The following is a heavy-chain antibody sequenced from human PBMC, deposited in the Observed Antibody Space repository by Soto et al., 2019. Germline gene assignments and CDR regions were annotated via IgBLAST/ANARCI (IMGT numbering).Heavy chain of an antibody. CDR1: GFTFSSYA. J-gene: IGHJ4*02. D-gene: IGHD2-15*01. CDR2: ISGSGGST. Sequence: GGSLRLSCAASGFTFSSYAMSWVRQAPGKGLEWVSAISGSGGSTYYADSVKGRFTISRDNSKNTLYLQMNSLRAEDTAVYYCAKDECGGYCSGGSHFDYWGQGTLVTVSS. CDR3: AKDECGGYCSGGSHFDY. V-gene: IGHV3-23*01.